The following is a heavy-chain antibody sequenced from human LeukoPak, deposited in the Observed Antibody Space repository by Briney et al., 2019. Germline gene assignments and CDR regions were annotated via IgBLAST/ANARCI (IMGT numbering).Heavy chain of an antibody. D-gene: IGHD6-13*01. CDR3: ARRGYNNNWYGYGWFDP. J-gene: IGHJ5*02. Sequence: GGSLRLSCEASGFTFKDFYMSWIRQAPGKGLEWIAYISGGSTNINYADSVRGRFTISRDNAKSSVSLQMNDLRADDTAVYYCARRGYNNNWYGYGWFDPWGQGTLVTASS. V-gene: IGHV3-11*01. CDR1: GFTFKDFY. CDR2: ISGGSTNI.